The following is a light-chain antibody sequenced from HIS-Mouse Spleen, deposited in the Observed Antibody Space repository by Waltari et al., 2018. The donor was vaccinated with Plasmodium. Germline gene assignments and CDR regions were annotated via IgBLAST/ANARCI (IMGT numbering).Light chain of an antibody. CDR3: QAWDSSTVV. CDR1: LLLPQS. V-gene: IGLV3-1*01. Sequence: SYELTQPPPVPAHPAQTARINRSAALLLPQSSCWYQQKPGQSPVLVIYQDTKRPSGIPERFSGSNSGNTATLTISGTQAMDEADYYCQAWDSSTVVFGGGTKLTVL. J-gene: IGLJ2*01. CDR2: QDT.